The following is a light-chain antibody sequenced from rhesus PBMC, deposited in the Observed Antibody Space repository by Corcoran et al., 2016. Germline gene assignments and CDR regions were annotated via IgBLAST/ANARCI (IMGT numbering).Light chain of an antibody. V-gene: IGKV3-24*04. Sequence: EIVMTQSPATLALSPGERATVSCRASQSVSSSLAWYQQKPGQAPRPLLYGAPSWATGIPDGFSGSGSGTVFTLTLSSMDPEDVGVYFCLQSSNWYSFGQGTKVEIK. J-gene: IGKJ2*01. CDR3: LQSSNWYS. CDR1: QSVSSS. CDR2: GAP.